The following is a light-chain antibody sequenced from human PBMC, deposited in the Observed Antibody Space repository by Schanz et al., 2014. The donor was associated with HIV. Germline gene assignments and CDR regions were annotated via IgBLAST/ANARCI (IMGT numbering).Light chain of an antibody. CDR2: ATL. CDR3: AAWDAPCDDSLGGWV. V-gene: IGLV1-44*01. CDR1: SSNIDSNT. Sequence: QSVLTQAPSVSGTPGQRVTISCSGSSSNIDSNTVNWYQQLPGTAPKLLIYATLQRPSGVPDRFSGSGSGTSASLAISGLQSEDEADYYCAAWDAPCDDSLGGWVFGGGTKLTVL. J-gene: IGLJ3*02.